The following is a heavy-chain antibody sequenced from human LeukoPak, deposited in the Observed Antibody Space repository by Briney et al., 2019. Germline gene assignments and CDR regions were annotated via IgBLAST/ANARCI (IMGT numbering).Heavy chain of an antibody. V-gene: IGHV4-59*08. J-gene: IGHJ4*02. CDR1: GGSISGHY. D-gene: IGHD3-9*01. CDR3: ARQGYYDILTGYSAKYYFDY. CDR2: IYSRGVT. Sequence: SETLSLTCTVSGGSISGHYWSWIRQPPGKGLEWIGYIYSRGVTTYNPSLKSRITISLDTSKNQFSLKLSSVTAADTAVYYCARQGYYDILTGYSAKYYFDYWGQGTLVTVSS.